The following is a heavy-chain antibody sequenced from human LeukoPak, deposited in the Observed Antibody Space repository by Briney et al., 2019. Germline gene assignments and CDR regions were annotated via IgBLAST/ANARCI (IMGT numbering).Heavy chain of an antibody. J-gene: IGHJ4*02. CDR2: ISDSYGST. D-gene: IGHD6-19*01. CDR1: GFTFSNYA. V-gene: IGHV3-23*01. CDR3: AKEGNGWSFDY. Sequence: GGSLRLSCAASGFTFSNYAMSWVRQAPGKGLEWVSTISDSYGSTYYADSVKGRFTISRDNSKNTLYLQMDSLRAEDTAVYYCAKEGNGWSFDYWGQGTLVTVSS.